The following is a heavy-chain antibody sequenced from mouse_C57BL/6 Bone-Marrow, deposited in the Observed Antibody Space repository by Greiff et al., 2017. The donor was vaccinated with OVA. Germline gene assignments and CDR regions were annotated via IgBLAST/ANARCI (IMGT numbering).Heavy chain of an antibody. J-gene: IGHJ1*03. V-gene: IGHV1-22*01. Sequence: VQLKESGPELVKPGASVKMSCKASGYTFTDYNMHWVKQSHGKSLEWIGYINPNNGGTSYNQKFKGKATLTVNKSSSTAYMELRSLTSEDSAVYYCATKDSNSYWYFDVWGTGTTVTVSS. CDR1: GYTFTDYN. D-gene: IGHD2-5*01. CDR3: ATKDSNSYWYFDV. CDR2: INPNNGGT.